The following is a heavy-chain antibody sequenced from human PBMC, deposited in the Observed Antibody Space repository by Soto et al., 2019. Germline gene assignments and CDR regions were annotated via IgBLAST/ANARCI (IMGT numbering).Heavy chain of an antibody. J-gene: IGHJ4*02. CDR2: IKQDGSEK. V-gene: IGHV3-7*01. Sequence: EVQLVESGGGLVQPGGSLRLSCAASGFTFSSYWMSWVRQAPGKGLEGVANIKQDGSEKYYVDSVKGRFTISRDNAKNSLYLQMNSLRAEDTAVYYCARSQYYDFWSGYYHYFDYWGQGTLVTVAS. CDR1: GFTFSSYW. D-gene: IGHD3-3*01. CDR3: ARSQYYDFWSGYYHYFDY.